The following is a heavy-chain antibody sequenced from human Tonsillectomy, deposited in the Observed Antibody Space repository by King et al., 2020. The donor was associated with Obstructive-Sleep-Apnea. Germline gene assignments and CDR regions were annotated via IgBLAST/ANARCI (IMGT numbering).Heavy chain of an antibody. V-gene: IGHV3-30*04. J-gene: IGHJ4*02. Sequence: VQLVESGGGVVQSGRSLRLSCAASGFTFSSFAMHCVRQSPGKGLDWVAVISYNGNKFSYAISVKGRFTISSDNSKHTLYLQMNSLRADDTVVYYSYANSGKGRFPISRENSKNTLYLQMNSLRADETAVYYCSAGPESAWHKFAYWGQGTLVTVSS. CDR1: GFTFSSFA. D-gene: IGHD3-10*01. CDR2: ISYNGNKF. CDR3: YANSGKGRFPISRENSKNTLYLQMNSLRADETAVYYCSAGPESAWHKFAY.